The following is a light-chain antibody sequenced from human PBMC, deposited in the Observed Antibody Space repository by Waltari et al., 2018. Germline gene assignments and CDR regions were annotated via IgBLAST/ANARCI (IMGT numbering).Light chain of an antibody. J-gene: IGLJ2*01. CDR3: QSADSSGTYVV. CDR2: KDS. V-gene: IGLV3-25*03. Sequence: SYELTQPPSVSVSPGQMARITCSGDALPKQYAYWYQQKPGQAPVLVIYKDSERPSGIPERFSASSSGTTVTLTSSGVQAEDEADYYCQSADSSGTYVVFGGGTKLTVL. CDR1: ALPKQY.